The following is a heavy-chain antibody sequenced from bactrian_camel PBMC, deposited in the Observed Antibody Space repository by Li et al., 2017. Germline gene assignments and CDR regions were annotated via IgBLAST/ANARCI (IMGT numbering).Heavy chain of an antibody. J-gene: IGHJ4*01. V-gene: IGHV3S55*01. CDR2: INGLRSP. CDR3: MADRTKNLETMIFGLVY. D-gene: IGHD4*01. Sequence: HVQLVESGGGSVQAGGSLSLSCAASGDTSGSCMGWFRQAAGEGREFVARINGLRSPTIANSVKGRFTVSFDNVKNTLYLQMNSLEPEDTAMYYCMADRTKNLETMIFGLVYSGPGTQVTVS. CDR1: GDTSGSC.